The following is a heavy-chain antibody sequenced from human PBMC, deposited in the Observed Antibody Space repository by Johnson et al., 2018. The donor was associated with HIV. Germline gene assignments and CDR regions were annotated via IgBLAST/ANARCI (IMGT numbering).Heavy chain of an antibody. CDR2: VYSGGST. D-gene: IGHD2-15*01. CDR3: AKDAYCSGGRCYGFGAFDI. Sequence: LVESGGGLVQPGGSLRLSCAASGFTVSRNYMSWVRQAPGKGLEWVSVVYSGGSTYYADSVKGRFTVSRDNSKNTVYLQMNSLRAEDTAVFYCAKDAYCSGGRCYGFGAFDIWGQGTMVTVSS. J-gene: IGHJ3*02. CDR1: GFTVSRNY. V-gene: IGHV3-66*01.